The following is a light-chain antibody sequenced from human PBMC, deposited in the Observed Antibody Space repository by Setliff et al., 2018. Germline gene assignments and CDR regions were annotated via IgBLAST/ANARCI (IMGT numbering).Light chain of an antibody. J-gene: IGLJ1*01. CDR1: SSDIGNNKY. Sequence: QSALTQAASVSGSPGQSITISCTGSSSDIGNNKYVSWYQQHPGKAPQLMIYEVDNRPSGVSHRFSGSKSGNTASLTISGLQVEDEADYYCTSYTGSVDVFGGGTKVTVL. V-gene: IGLV2-14*03. CDR2: EVD. CDR3: TSYTGSVDV.